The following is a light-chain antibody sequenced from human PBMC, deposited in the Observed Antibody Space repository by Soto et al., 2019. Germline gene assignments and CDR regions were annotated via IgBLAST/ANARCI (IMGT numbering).Light chain of an antibody. J-gene: IGKJ1*01. CDR2: AAS. CDR1: QSISSY. Sequence: DIQMTQSPSTLSASVGDRVTITCRASQSISSYLNWYQQKPGKAPKLLIYAASSLQSGVPSRFSGSGSGTDFTLTISSLQPEDFATDYCQHSYSTQTFGQGTKVDIK. CDR3: QHSYSTQT. V-gene: IGKV1-39*01.